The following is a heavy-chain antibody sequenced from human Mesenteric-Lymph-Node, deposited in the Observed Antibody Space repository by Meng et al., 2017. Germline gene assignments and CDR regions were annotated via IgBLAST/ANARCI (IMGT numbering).Heavy chain of an antibody. D-gene: IGHD1-26*01. Sequence: SETLSLTCTVSGGSVSSGDHYWSWLRQSPGKGLEWIGYVHYSGDASYNPSLKSRVTASLDTSNNQFSLHLRSVTAADTAVYYCARDKWEKRSRIWYFYGTDVWGQGTMVTVSS. CDR3: ARDKWEKRSRIWYFYGTDV. CDR1: GGSVSSGDHY. CDR2: VHYSGDA. V-gene: IGHV4-61*08. J-gene: IGHJ6*02.